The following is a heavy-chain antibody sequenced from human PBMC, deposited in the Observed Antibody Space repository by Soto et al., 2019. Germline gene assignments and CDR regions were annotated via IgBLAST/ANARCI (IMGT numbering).Heavy chain of an antibody. CDR3: ARGRYGDY. V-gene: IGHV1-18*01. CDR2: ISARNGNT. D-gene: IGHD1-1*01. J-gene: IGHJ4*02. Sequence: QVHLVQSGAEVKKPGASVKVSCKGCGYAFTTYGITWVRQAPGQGLEWMGWISARNGNTNYAQKLQGRVTVTRDTSTSTAYMELRSLTSDDTAVYYCARGRYGDYWGQGALVTVSS. CDR1: GYAFTTYG.